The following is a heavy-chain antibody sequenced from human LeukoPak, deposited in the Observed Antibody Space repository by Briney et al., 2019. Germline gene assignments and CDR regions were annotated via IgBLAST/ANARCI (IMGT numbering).Heavy chain of an antibody. CDR3: ARDGYYDSSGYYGNSDY. D-gene: IGHD3-22*01. CDR1: GYTFTSYG. V-gene: IGHV1-18*01. Sequence: ASVKVSCKASGYTFTSYGISWVRQAPGQGLEWMGWISAYNGNTNYAQKLQGRVTMTTDTSTSTAYMELRSLRSDDTAVYYCARDGYYDSSGYYGNSDYWGQGTLVTVSS. J-gene: IGHJ4*02. CDR2: ISAYNGNT.